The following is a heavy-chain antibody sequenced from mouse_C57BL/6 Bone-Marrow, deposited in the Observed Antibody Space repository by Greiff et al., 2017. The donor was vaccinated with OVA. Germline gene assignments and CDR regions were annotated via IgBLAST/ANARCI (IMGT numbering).Heavy chain of an antibody. CDR1: GFSLTSYG. V-gene: IGHV2-2*01. Sequence: VMLVESGPGLVQPSQSLSITCTVSGFSLTSYGVHWVRQSPGKGLEWLGVIWSGGSTDYNAAFISRLSISKDNSKSQVFFKMNSLQADDTAIYYCARRGLRRGSWFAYWGQGTLVTVSA. CDR3: ARRGLRRGSWFAY. CDR2: IWSGGST. D-gene: IGHD2-4*01. J-gene: IGHJ3*01.